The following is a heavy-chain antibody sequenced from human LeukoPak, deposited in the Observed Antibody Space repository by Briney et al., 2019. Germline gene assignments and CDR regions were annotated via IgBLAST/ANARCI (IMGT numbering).Heavy chain of an antibody. J-gene: IGHJ4*02. CDR1: GFTFSTFG. Sequence: GGSLRLSCAASGFTFSTFGMNWVRQAPGKGLEWVSSISGSSSSIYYADSVKGRFTISRDNAKNPLYLQMNSLRAEDTAVYYCARGGYSYDYWGQGTLVTVSS. CDR2: ISGSSSSI. D-gene: IGHD5-18*01. CDR3: ARGGYSYDY. V-gene: IGHV3-21*06.